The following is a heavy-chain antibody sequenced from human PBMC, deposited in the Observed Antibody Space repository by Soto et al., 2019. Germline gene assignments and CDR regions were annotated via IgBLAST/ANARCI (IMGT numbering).Heavy chain of an antibody. V-gene: IGHV3-15*07. J-gene: IGHJ4*02. D-gene: IGHD3-16*01. CDR3: AVDLPAWGAYAFDY. Sequence: GSLRLSCAASGFTFTYAWLNWVRQAPGKGLEWVGRIKSHNNGGITDYAAPVKGRFTLSRDDSENTVSLQMNSLKIEDSGIYYCAVDLPAWGAYAFDYWGQGALVTVSS. CDR1: GFTFTYAW. CDR2: IKSHNNGGIT.